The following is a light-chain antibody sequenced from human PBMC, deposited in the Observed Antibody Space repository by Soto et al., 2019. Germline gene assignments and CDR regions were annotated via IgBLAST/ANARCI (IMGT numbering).Light chain of an antibody. J-gene: IGKJ4*01. Sequence: EIQMTQSPSTLSASVGDRVTLTCRASQSISMWLAWYQQKPGKAPKFLINKASTLESGVPSRFSGSGSGTEFTLTISSLQPDDFATYFCQQYHAYPLTFGGGTKVEIK. V-gene: IGKV1-5*03. CDR3: QQYHAYPLT. CDR1: QSISMW. CDR2: KAS.